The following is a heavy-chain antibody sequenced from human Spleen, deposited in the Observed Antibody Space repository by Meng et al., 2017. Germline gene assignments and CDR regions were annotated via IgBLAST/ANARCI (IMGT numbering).Heavy chain of an antibody. Sequence: GESLKISCAASGFTFSDYFMSWIRQAPGKGLEWVSIISSYDNAIYYADSVKGRFTMSRDNAKNSVFLQMNSLRAEDTAVYYCARGDYTNPRSFDYWGQGTLVTVSS. J-gene: IGHJ4*02. CDR2: ISSYDNAI. CDR1: GFTFSDYF. D-gene: IGHD4-11*01. CDR3: ARGDYTNPRSFDY. V-gene: IGHV3-11*01.